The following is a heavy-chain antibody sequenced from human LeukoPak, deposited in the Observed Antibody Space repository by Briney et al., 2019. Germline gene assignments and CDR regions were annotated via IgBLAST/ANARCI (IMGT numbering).Heavy chain of an antibody. CDR1: GFAFSGYW. V-gene: IGHV3-74*01. D-gene: IGHD6-19*01. J-gene: IGHJ4*02. CDR3: ARVVYSSVLDH. CDR2: INTDGRST. Sequence: GGSLRLSCAASGFAFSGYWMHWVRQAPGEGLVWVSRINTDGRSTSYADSVNGRFTISRDNARNTLYLQMNSLRAEDTAIYYCARVVYSSVLDHRGQGTLVTVSS.